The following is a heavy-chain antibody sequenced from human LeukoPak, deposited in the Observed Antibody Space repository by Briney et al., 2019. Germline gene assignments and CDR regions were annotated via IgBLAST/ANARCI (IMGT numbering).Heavy chain of an antibody. D-gene: IGHD5-12*01. CDR2: ISYDGSNK. J-gene: IGHJ6*02. V-gene: IGHV3-30*04. CDR1: GFTFSSYA. CDR3: AKELGYGPRSRSRGYYGMDV. Sequence: GGSLRLSCAASGFTFSSYAMHWVRQAPGKGLEWVAVISYDGSNKYYADSVKGRFTISRDNSKNTLYLQMNSLRAEDTAVYYCAKELGYGPRSRSRGYYGMDVWGQGTTVTVSS.